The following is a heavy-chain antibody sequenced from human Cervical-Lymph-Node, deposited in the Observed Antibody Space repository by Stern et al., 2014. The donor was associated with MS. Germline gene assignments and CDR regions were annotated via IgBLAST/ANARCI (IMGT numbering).Heavy chain of an antibody. CDR2: ISYEGSST. J-gene: IGHJ4*02. V-gene: IGHV3-30*04. CDR3: VRGSGWYTEYYFDY. CDR1: GFTFSNYA. D-gene: IGHD6-19*01. Sequence: VQLVESGGGVVQPGRSLRLSCAASGFTFSNYAMFWVRPAPGKGPEWVAHISYEGSSTNYADSVKGRFTVSRDNSMHTLYLQMHSLRPEDTAVYSCVRGSGWYTEYYFDYWGQGALVTVSS.